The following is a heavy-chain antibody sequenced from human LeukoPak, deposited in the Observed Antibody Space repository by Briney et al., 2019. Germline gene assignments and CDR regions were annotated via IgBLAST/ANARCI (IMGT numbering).Heavy chain of an antibody. CDR2: ISSSSSYI. J-gene: IGHJ4*02. V-gene: IGHV3-21*01. Sequence: GGSLRLSCAASGFTFSSYSMNWVRQAPGKGLEWVSSISSSSSYIYYADSVKGRFTISRDNAKNSLYLQMNSLRAEDTAVYYCAREIGYGGYVNYFDYWGQGTLVTVSS. CDR1: GFTFSSYS. CDR3: AREIGYGGYVNYFDY. D-gene: IGHD4-17*01.